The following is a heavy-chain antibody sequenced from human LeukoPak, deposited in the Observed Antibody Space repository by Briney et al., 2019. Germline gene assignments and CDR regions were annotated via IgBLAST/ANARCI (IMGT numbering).Heavy chain of an antibody. CDR3: ARLGYDSSGQGVGAFDI. V-gene: IGHV1-69*13. Sequence: SVKVSCKASGGTFGSSISWVRQAPGQGLEWMGGIIPIFGTANYAQKFQGRVTITADESTSTAYMELSSLRSEDTAVYYCARLGYDSSGQGVGAFDIWGQGTMVTVSS. CDR1: GGTFGSS. D-gene: IGHD3-22*01. J-gene: IGHJ3*02. CDR2: IIPIFGTA.